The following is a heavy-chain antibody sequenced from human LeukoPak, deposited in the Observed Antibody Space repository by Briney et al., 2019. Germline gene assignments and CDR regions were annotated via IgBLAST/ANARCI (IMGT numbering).Heavy chain of an antibody. Sequence: GASVTVTCKASGYTITSCDINWVRQPSAQGLEWMGWMNPNSGNRGYAQSFQGRVTIARNTSISTAYMELSSLRSEDAAVYYCARGGYCSGTSCPYYMDVWGKGTTVTVSS. V-gene: IGHV1-8*03. CDR3: ARGGYCSGTSCPYYMDV. D-gene: IGHD2-2*01. CDR1: GYTITSCD. J-gene: IGHJ6*03. CDR2: MNPNSGNR.